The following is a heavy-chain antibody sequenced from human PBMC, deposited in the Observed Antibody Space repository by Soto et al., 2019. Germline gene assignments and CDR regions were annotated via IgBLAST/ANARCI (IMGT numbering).Heavy chain of an antibody. CDR3: ARGRGYSYGYGDY. J-gene: IGHJ4*02. Sequence: PGGSLRLSCAASGFTFSSYAMHWVLQAPGKGLEWVAVISYDGSNKYYADSVKGRFTISRDNSKNTLYLQMNSLRAEDTAVYYCARGRGYSYGYGDYWGQGTLVTVSS. V-gene: IGHV3-30-3*01. CDR1: GFTFSSYA. CDR2: ISYDGSNK. D-gene: IGHD5-18*01.